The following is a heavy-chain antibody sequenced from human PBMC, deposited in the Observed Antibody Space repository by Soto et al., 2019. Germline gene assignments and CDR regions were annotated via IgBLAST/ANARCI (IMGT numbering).Heavy chain of an antibody. D-gene: IGHD3-10*01. V-gene: IGHV1-46*01. CDR1: GYTFTSYY. Sequence: ASVKVSCKASGYTFTSYYMHWVRQAPGQGLEWMGIINPSGGSTSYAQKFQGRVTMTRDTSTSTVYMELSSLRSEDTAVYYCARVYSGFVLPYYYYGMDVWGQGTTVTSP. J-gene: IGHJ6*02. CDR3: ARVYSGFVLPYYYYGMDV. CDR2: INPSGGST.